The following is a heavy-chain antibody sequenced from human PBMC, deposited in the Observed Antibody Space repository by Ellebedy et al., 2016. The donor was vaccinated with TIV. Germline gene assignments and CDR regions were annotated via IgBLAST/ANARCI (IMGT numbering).Heavy chain of an antibody. CDR3: ARDWNEGYDGYFDY. CDR2: ISYDGSHK. Sequence: PGGSLRLSCAASGFTFSNFGMHWVRQAPGKGLEWVAVISYDGSHKYHADSVKGRSSSSRDNSKNKVYLQMNSLRGEDTAVYYCARDWNEGYDGYFDYWGQGTLVTVSS. CDR1: GFTFSNFG. D-gene: IGHD3-3*01. J-gene: IGHJ4*02. V-gene: IGHV3-30*03.